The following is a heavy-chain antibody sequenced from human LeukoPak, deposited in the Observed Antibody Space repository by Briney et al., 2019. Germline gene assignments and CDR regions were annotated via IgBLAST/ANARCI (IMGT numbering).Heavy chain of an antibody. CDR2: INPSGGST. D-gene: IGHD4-23*01. Sequence: GASVKVSCKASGYTFTSYYMHWVRQAPGQGLEWMGTINPSGGSTSYAQKFQGRVTMTRDTSTSTVYMELSSLRSEDTAVYYCASLGGNSVLVDYWGQGTLVTVSS. J-gene: IGHJ4*02. CDR3: ASLGGNSVLVDY. CDR1: GYTFTSYY. V-gene: IGHV1-46*01.